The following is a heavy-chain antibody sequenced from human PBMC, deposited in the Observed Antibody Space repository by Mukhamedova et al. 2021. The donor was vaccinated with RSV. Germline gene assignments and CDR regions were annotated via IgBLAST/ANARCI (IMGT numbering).Heavy chain of an antibody. CDR2: SYI. D-gene: IGHD3-9*01. CDR3: ARLYYDILTGFDY. J-gene: IGHJ4*02. Sequence: SYIYYADSVKGRFTISRDNAKNSLYLQMNSLRAEDTAVYYCARLYYDILTGFDYWGQGTLVTVSS. V-gene: IGHV3-21*01.